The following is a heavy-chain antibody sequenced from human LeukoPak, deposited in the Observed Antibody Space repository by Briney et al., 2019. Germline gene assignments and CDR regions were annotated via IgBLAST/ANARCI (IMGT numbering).Heavy chain of an antibody. CDR3: ARDLGVGASLDYYYYMDV. V-gene: IGHV4-39*07. Sequence: PSETLSLTCTVSGGSINSSSYYWGWIRQPPGKGLEWIGSIYYSGSTYYNPSLKSRVTISVDSSKNQFSLQLSSVTAADTAVYYCARDLGVGASLDYYYYMDVWGKGTTVTISS. CDR2: IYYSGST. CDR1: GGSINSSSYY. J-gene: IGHJ6*03. D-gene: IGHD1-26*01.